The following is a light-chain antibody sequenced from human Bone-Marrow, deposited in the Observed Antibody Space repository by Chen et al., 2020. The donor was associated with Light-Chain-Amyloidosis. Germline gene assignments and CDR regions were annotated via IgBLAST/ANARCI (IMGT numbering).Light chain of an antibody. CDR1: NIGSTS. Sequence: SYVLTQPSSVSVAPGQTATIACGGNNIGSTSVHWYQQTPGQAPLLVVYDDINRPSGIPDRLSGSNCGNTATLTISRVEAGNEADYYCQVWDRSSERPVFGGGTKLTVL. V-gene: IGLV3-21*02. CDR2: DDI. J-gene: IGLJ3*02. CDR3: QVWDRSSERPV.